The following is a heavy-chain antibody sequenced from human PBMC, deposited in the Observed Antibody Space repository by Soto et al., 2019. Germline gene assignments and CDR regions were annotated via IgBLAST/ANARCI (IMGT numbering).Heavy chain of an antibody. CDR3: SRSLEV. Sequence: GGSLRLSCAASGFTFSSYAMGWVRQAPGKGLEWVANIKEDGSEKYYVDSVKGRFTIFRDNARNTLYLQMNSLRVEDTAVYYCSRSLEVWGPGTTVTVSS. V-gene: IGHV3-7*05. CDR1: GFTFSSYA. J-gene: IGHJ6*02. CDR2: IKEDGSEK.